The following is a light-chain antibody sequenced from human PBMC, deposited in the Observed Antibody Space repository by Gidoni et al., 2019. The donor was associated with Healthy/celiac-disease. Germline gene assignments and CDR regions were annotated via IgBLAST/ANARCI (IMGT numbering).Light chain of an antibody. V-gene: IGKV2-30*02. CDR2: KVS. J-gene: IGKJ1*01. CDR3: MQGTHWPPWT. CDR1: QSLVHSDGNTY. Sequence: DVVMTQSPLSLPVTLGQPASISCRSGQSLVHSDGNTYLNWFPQRPGQSPRRLIYKVSNRDSGVPDRFSGSGSGTDFTLKISRVEAEDVGVYYCMQGTHWPPWTFGQGTKVEIK.